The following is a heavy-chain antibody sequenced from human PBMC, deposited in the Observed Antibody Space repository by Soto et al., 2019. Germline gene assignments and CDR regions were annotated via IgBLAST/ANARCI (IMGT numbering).Heavy chain of an antibody. V-gene: IGHV4-31*03. J-gene: IGHJ4*02. CDR1: GVSVSTGGYC. CDR3: ARDSSGPGYSYGKFDY. Sequence: SETLSLTCTVSGVSVSTGGYCWTWSRQHPGKGLEWIGNIYYSGMTYYNPSLRGRVSISLDPSESQFSLKLNSVTAADTAVYYCARDSSGPGYSYGKFDYWGQGALVTVSS. D-gene: IGHD5-18*01. CDR2: IYYSGMT.